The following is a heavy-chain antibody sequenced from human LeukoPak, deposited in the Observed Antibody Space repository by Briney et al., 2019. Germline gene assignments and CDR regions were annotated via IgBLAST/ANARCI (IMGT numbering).Heavy chain of an antibody. Sequence: SETLSLTCAVYGGSFSGYYWSWIRQPPGKGLEWIGEINHSGSTNYNPSLKSRVTISVDTSKNQFSLKLSSVTAADTAVYYCARGPVSDYWRQRTLVTVSS. CDR3: ARGPVSDY. J-gene: IGHJ4*02. V-gene: IGHV4-34*01. CDR1: GGSFSGYY. CDR2: INHSGST.